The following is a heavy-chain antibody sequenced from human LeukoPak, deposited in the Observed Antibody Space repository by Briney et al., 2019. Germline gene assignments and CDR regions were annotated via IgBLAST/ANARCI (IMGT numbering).Heavy chain of an antibody. CDR3: ARSVSPSYDILTGYYYYYYYMDV. D-gene: IGHD3-9*01. CDR2: IIPIFGTA. V-gene: IGHV1-69*05. J-gene: IGHJ6*03. Sequence: SVKVSCKASGGTFSSYAISWVRQAPGQGLEWMGGIIPIFGTANYAQKFQGRVTITTDESTSTAYMELSSLRSEDTAVYYCARSVSPSYDILTGYYYYYYYMDVWGKGTTVTVSS. CDR1: GGTFSSYA.